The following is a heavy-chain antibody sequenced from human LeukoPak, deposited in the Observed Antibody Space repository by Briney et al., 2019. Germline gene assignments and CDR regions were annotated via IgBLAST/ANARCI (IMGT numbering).Heavy chain of an antibody. Sequence: GRSLRLSCAASGFTFSSYGMHWVRQALGKGLEWVAVIWYDGSNKYYADSVKGRFTISRDNSKNTLYLQMNSLRAEDTAVYYCARMAGYGSGSYPIDYWGQGTLVTVSS. J-gene: IGHJ4*02. V-gene: IGHV3-33*01. CDR3: ARMAGYGSGSYPIDY. CDR1: GFTFSSYG. D-gene: IGHD3-10*01. CDR2: IWYDGSNK.